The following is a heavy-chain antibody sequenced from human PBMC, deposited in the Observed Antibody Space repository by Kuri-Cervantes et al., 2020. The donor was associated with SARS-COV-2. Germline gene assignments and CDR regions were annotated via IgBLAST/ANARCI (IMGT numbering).Heavy chain of an antibody. CDR1: GGSFSGYY. CDR3: ARLLVSGAGT. J-gene: IGHJ3*01. Sequence: SQTLSLTCAVYGGSFSGYYWSWIRQPPGKGLEWIGEINHSGSTNYNPSLKSRVTISVDTSKNQFSLKLSSVTAADTAVYYCARLLVSGAGTWGQGTMVTVSS. D-gene: IGHD1-14*01. V-gene: IGHV4-34*01. CDR2: INHSGST.